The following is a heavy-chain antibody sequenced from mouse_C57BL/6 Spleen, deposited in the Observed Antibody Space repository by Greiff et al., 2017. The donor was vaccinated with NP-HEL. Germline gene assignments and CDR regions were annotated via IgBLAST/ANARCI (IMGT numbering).Heavy chain of an antibody. D-gene: IGHD1-1*02. CDR2: IDPETGGT. V-gene: IGHV1-15*01. Sequence: LQESGAELVRPGASVTLSCKASGYTFTDYEMHWVKQTPVHGLEWIGAIDPETGGTAYNQKFKGKAILTADKSSSTAYMELRSLTSEDSAVYYCTRGNYGPYYAMDYWGQGTSVTVSS. J-gene: IGHJ4*01. CDR3: TRGNYGPYYAMDY. CDR1: GYTFTDYE.